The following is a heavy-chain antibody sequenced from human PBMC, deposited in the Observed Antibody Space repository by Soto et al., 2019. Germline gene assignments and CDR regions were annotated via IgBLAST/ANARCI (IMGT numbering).Heavy chain of an antibody. CDR3: ARLTSTAAGHSHFVYYYNGVDV. D-gene: IGHD6-13*01. J-gene: IGHJ6*02. V-gene: IGHV5-51*01. CDR2: IYPDDSDA. Sequence: PGESLKISCKGSGYNFSNYWIAWVRQMPGKGLEWMGIIYPDDSDAKYSRSFQGQVTISADKSISAAYLQWNNLKASDTAMYYCARLTSTAAGHSHFVYYYNGVDVWGQGTTVTVSS. CDR1: GYNFSNYW.